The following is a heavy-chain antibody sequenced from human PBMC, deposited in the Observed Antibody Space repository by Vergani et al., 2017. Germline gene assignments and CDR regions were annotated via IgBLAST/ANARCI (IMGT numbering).Heavy chain of an antibody. CDR1: GFTFSSYS. CDR3: ARGAHLVRTTWYYFDY. D-gene: IGHD6-13*01. CDR2: ISSSSSYI. Sequence: EVQLVESGGGLVKPGGSLRLSCAASGFTFSSYSMNWVRQAPGKGLEWVSSISSSSSYIYYADSVKGRFTISRDNAKNSLYLQMNSLRAEDTAVYYLARGAHLVRTTWYYFDYWGQGTLVTVSS. V-gene: IGHV3-21*01. J-gene: IGHJ4*02.